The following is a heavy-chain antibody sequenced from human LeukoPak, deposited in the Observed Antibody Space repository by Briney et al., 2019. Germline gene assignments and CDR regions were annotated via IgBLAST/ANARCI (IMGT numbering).Heavy chain of an antibody. Sequence: SGGSLRLSCAASGFTFSSYSMNWVRQAPGTGLEWVSYISSSSSTIYYADSVRGRFTISRDNAKNSLYLQMNSLRAEDTAVYYCAREGNDILTGLKAYYFDYWGQGTLVTVSS. CDR2: ISSSSSTI. D-gene: IGHD3-9*01. CDR3: AREGNDILTGLKAYYFDY. CDR1: GFTFSSYS. J-gene: IGHJ4*02. V-gene: IGHV3-48*01.